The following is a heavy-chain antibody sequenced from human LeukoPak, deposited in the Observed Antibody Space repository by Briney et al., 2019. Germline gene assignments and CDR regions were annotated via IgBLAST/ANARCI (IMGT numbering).Heavy chain of an antibody. Sequence: SETLSLTCAVYGGSFSGYYWSWIRQPPGKGLEWIGEINHSGSTNYNPSLKSRVTISVDTSMNQFSLKLSSVTAADTAVYYCARRMVRSPPDYWGQGTLVTVSS. V-gene: IGHV4-34*01. CDR3: ARRMVRSPPDY. J-gene: IGHJ4*02. CDR1: GGSFSGYY. CDR2: INHSGST. D-gene: IGHD3-10*01.